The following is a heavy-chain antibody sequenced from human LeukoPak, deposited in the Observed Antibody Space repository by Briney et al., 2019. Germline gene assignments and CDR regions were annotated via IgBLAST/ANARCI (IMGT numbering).Heavy chain of an antibody. Sequence: ASVKVSCKASGYTFTGYYMHWVRQAPGQGLEWMGWINPNSGGTNYAQKFQGRVTMTTDTSTSTAYMELRSLRSDDTAVYYCARDPRPAAILFDYWGQGTLVTVSS. CDR3: ARDPRPAAILFDY. CDR2: INPNSGGT. D-gene: IGHD2-2*01. J-gene: IGHJ4*02. V-gene: IGHV1-2*02. CDR1: GYTFTGYY.